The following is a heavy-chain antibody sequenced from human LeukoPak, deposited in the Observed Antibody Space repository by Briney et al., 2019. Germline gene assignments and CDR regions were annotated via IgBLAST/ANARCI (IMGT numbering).Heavy chain of an antibody. V-gene: IGHV4-38-2*02. CDR3: ARGNGYGHPGY. J-gene: IGHJ4*02. CDR2: IYYSGST. CDR1: GYSISSGYY. D-gene: IGHD5-12*01. Sequence: SETLSLTCSVSGYSISSGYYWGWIRQPPGKGLEWIGSIYYSGSTYYNPSLKSRVTISVDTSKNQFSLKLSSVTAADTAVYYCARGNGYGHPGYWGQGTLVTVSS.